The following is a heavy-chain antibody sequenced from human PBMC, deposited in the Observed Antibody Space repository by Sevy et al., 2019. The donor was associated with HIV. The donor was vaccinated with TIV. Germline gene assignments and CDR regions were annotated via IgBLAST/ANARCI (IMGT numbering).Heavy chain of an antibody. V-gene: IGHV4-39*01. J-gene: IGHJ3*02. CDR1: GGSISSSSYY. Sequence: SETLSLTCTVSGGSISSSSYYWGWIRQPPGKGLEWIGSIYYSGSTYYNPSLKSRVTISVDTSKNQFSLKLSSVTAADTAGYYCARHPYAGSAFDIWGQGTMVTVSS. CDR3: ARHPYAGSAFDI. CDR2: IYYSGST. D-gene: IGHD3-10*01.